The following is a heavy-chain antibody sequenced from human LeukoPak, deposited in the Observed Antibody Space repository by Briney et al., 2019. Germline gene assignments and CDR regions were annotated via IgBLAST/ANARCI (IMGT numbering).Heavy chain of an antibody. V-gene: IGHV3-21*01. D-gene: IGHD3-22*01. Sequence: PGGSLRLSCAASGFTLSSNSMNWVRQALRKGLEWVSSISSSSIYIYYADSVKGRFTISRDNAKNSLYLQMNSLRAEDTAVYYCAGKDSSGYYYVENYFDYWGQGTLVTVSS. J-gene: IGHJ4*02. CDR1: GFTLSSNS. CDR2: ISSSSIYI. CDR3: AGKDSSGYYYVENYFDY.